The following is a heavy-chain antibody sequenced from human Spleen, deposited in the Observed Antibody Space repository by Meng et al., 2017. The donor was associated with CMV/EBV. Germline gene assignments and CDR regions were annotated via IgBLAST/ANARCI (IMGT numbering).Heavy chain of an antibody. CDR1: AASITSSSHN. Sequence: SETLSLTCTVSAASITSSSHNWGWIRQPPGKGLEWIGSIYYSGSTYYNPSLKSRITISVDTSKNQFSLKLNSVTAADTAVYYCAREPTLWFGELGIWGQGTMVTVSS. V-gene: IGHV4-39*02. D-gene: IGHD3-10*01. J-gene: IGHJ3*02. CDR3: AREPTLWFGELGI. CDR2: IYYSGST.